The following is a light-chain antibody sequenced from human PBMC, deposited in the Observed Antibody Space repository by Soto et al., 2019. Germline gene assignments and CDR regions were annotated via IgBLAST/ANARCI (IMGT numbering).Light chain of an antibody. Sequence: QSALTQPASVSASPGQSITISCTGTSSDVGDYNYVSWYQQHPGKAPKLMIYDVSNRPSGVSNRFSGSKSGNTASLTISGLQAEDEADCYCSSYTSSSTLYVFGTGTKLTVL. CDR3: SSYTSSSTLYV. CDR2: DVS. V-gene: IGLV2-14*01. J-gene: IGLJ1*01. CDR1: SSDVGDYNY.